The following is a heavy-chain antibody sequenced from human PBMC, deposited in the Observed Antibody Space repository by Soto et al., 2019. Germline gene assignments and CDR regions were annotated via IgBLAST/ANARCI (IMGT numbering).Heavy chain of an antibody. CDR1: GYTFTSYD. J-gene: IGHJ6*02. CDR3: AGEKSGYGRDV. CDR2: MNPNSGNT. Sequence: QVQLVQSGAEVKKPGASVKVSCKASGYTFTSYDINWVRQATGQGLEWMGRMNPNSGNTGYAQKLQGRVPMTRNTSISTAYMELSSLSFEGTAVYYCAGEKSGYGRDVWGQGTTVTVSS. V-gene: IGHV1-8*01.